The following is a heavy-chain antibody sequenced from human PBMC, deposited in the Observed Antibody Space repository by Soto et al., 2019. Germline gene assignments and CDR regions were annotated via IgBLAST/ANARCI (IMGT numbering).Heavy chain of an antibody. CDR3: ARGRRGQGAFEI. CDR2: INHSGST. CDR1: GGSFSGYY. J-gene: IGHJ3*02. Sequence: SETLSLTCAVYGGSFSGYYWSWIRQPPGKGLEWIGEINHSGSTNYNPSLKSRVTISVDTSKNQFSLKLSSVTAADTAVYYCARGRRGQGAFEIWGQGTMVTVSS. V-gene: IGHV4-34*01. D-gene: IGHD3-10*01.